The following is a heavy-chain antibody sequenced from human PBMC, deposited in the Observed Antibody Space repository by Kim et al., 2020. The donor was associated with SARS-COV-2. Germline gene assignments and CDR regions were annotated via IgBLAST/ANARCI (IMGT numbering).Heavy chain of an antibody. V-gene: IGHV3-21*01. CDR2: ISSSSSYI. Sequence: GGSLRLSCAASGFTFSSYSMNWVRQAPGKGPEWVSSISSSSSYIYYADSVKGRFTISRDNAKNSLYLQMNSLRAEDTAVYYCARTQTPPRDGGSDYWGQGTLVTVSS. CDR3: ARTQTPPRDGGSDY. CDR1: GFTFSSYS. J-gene: IGHJ4*02. D-gene: IGHD2-15*01.